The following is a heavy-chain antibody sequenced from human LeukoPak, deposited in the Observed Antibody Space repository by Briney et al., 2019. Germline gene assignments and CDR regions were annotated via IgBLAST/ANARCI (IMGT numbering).Heavy chain of an antibody. CDR2: ISSSSSYI. Sequence: GGSLRLSCAAFGFTVSSNYMSWVRQAPGKGLEWVSSISSSSSYIYYADSVKGRFTISRDNAKNSLYLQMNSLRAEDAAVYYCAGGRYSSSPDYWGQGTLVTVSS. J-gene: IGHJ4*02. V-gene: IGHV3-21*01. D-gene: IGHD6-13*01. CDR3: AGGRYSSSPDY. CDR1: GFTVSSNY.